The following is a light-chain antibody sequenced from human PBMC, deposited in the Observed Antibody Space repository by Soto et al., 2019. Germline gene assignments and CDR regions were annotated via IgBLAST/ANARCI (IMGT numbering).Light chain of an antibody. CDR2: SNN. CDR1: SSNIGSNT. V-gene: IGLV1-44*01. J-gene: IGLJ1*01. CDR3: SVWDDSLNGYV. Sequence: QSVLTQPPSASGTPGQRVTISCSGSSSNIGSNTVNWYQQLPRATPKLLIQSNNHRPSGVPDRFSAAQSGTSASLAISGLQSEDEADYYCSVWDDSLNGYVFGTGTKLTVL.